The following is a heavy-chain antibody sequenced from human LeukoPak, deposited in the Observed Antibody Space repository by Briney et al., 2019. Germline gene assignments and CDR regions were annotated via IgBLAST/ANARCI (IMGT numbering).Heavy chain of an antibody. Sequence: PGGSLRLSCAASGFTFSNAWMSWVRQAPGKGLEWVSAISGSGGSTYYADSVKGRFTISRDNSKNTLYLQMNSLRAEDTAVYYCXXXXXXXGYYYGPFDYWGQGTLVTVSS. CDR1: GFTFSNAW. CDR3: XXXXXXXGYYYGPFDY. D-gene: IGHD3-22*01. V-gene: IGHV3-23*01. CDR2: ISGSGGST. J-gene: IGHJ4*02.